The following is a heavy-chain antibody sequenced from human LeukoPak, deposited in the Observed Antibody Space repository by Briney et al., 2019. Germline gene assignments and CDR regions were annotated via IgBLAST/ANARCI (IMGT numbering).Heavy chain of an antibody. Sequence: ASVKVSCKASGYTFTSYGIRWVRQAPGQGLEWMGWISAYNGNTNYAQKLQGRGAMTTDTSTHTPYRELRTLRSDDTHVYYCARSINPYSGTPVDYWGQGTLVTVSS. J-gene: IGHJ4*02. CDR3: ARSINPYSGTPVDY. CDR1: GYTFTSYG. V-gene: IGHV1-18*01. D-gene: IGHD1-26*01. CDR2: ISAYNGNT.